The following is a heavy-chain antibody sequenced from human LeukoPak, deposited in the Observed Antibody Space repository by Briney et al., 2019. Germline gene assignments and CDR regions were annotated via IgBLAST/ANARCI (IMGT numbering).Heavy chain of an antibody. V-gene: IGHV4-4*02. J-gene: IGHJ4*02. CDR2: IYHSGST. CDR1: GFTFSNAW. CDR3: ARNVLLWFGELEYFDY. Sequence: GSLRLSCAASGFTFSNAWMSWVRQPPGKGLEWIGEIYHSGSTNYNPSLKSRVTISVDKSKNQFSLKLSSVTAADTAVYYCARNVLLWFGELEYFDYWGQGTLVTVSS. D-gene: IGHD3-10*01.